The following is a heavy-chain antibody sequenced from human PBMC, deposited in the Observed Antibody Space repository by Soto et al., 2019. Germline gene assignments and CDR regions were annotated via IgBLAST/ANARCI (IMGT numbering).Heavy chain of an antibody. CDR2: FDPEDGET. CDR3: ATAPEWV. V-gene: IGHV1-24*01. Sequence: GXXVRVSCTVSGYTLTELSMPWVRQAPGKGLEWMGGFDPEDGETIYAQKFQGRVTMTEDTSTDTAYLELSSLRSEDTAVYYCATAPEWVWGQGTLVTVSS. J-gene: IGHJ4*02. D-gene: IGHD2-8*01. CDR1: GYTLTELS.